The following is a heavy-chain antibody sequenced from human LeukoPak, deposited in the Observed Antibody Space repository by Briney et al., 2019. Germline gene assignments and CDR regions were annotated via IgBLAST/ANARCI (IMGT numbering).Heavy chain of an antibody. CDR1: GYTFTSYG. V-gene: IGHV1-18*01. CDR3: ARDSPDCSGGSCYEPFDY. CDR2: ISAYNGNT. D-gene: IGHD2-15*01. J-gene: IGHJ4*02. Sequence: ASVTVSCKASGYTFTSYGISWVRQAPGQGLEWMGWISAYNGNTNYARKLQGRVTMTTDTSTSTAYMELRSLRSDDTAVYYCARDSPDCSGGSCYEPFDYWGQGTLVTVSS.